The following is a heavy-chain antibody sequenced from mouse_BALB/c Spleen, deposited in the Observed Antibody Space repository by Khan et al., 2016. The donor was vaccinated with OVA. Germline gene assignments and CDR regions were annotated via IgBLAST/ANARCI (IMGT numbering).Heavy chain of an antibody. CDR2: INTYTGEP. V-gene: IGHV9-3-1*01. D-gene: IGHD1-1*02. Sequence: QIQLVQSGPEVKKPGETVKISCKVSGYSFTNYGMNWVRQAPGKGLKWMGWINTYTGEPTYADDFKGRFAFSLETSASTAYLQINILNNEDTATYFCASGGYWYFDVWGAGTTVTVSS. CDR3: ASGGYWYFDV. CDR1: GYSFTNYG. J-gene: IGHJ1*01.